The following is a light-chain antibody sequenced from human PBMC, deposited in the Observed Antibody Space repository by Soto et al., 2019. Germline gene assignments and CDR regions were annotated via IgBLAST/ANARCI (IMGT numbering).Light chain of an antibody. CDR2: DNS. Sequence: QAVVTQPPSVSGAPGQRVTISCTGSSSNIGTGYDVYWYQQLPGTAPKLLIYDNSNRPSGVPDRFSGSKSGTSASLAITGLQAEDEADYYCQSYDSSLSGSVFGGGTKVTVL. CDR3: QSYDSSLSGSV. J-gene: IGLJ2*01. CDR1: SSNIGTGYD. V-gene: IGLV1-40*01.